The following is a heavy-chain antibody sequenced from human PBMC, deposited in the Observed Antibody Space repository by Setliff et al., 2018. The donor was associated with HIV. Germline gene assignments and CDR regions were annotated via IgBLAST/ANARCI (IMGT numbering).Heavy chain of an antibody. D-gene: IGHD3-10*01. CDR1: GGSFNGYS. J-gene: IGHJ3*02. V-gene: IGHV4-34*01. CDR2: ISRSGST. Sequence: TSETLSLTCAVYGGSFNGYSWSWMRQPPGKGLEWIGEISRSGSTTYHPSLKSRLTISVDTSKKQFSLNLRSVTAADTAVYYCARGAPISPGAFDIWGQGTMVTVSS. CDR3: ARGAPISPGAFDI.